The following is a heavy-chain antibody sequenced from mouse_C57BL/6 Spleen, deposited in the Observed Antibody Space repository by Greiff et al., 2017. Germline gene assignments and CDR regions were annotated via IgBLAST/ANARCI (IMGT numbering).Heavy chain of an antibody. V-gene: IGHV1-55*01. CDR2: IYPGSGST. D-gene: IGHD6-1*01. CDR3: ARWASLPDYAMDD. CDR1: GYTFTSYW. J-gene: IGHJ4*01. Sequence: QVQLQQPGAELVKPGASVKMSCKASGYTFTSYWITWVKQRPGQGLEWIGDIYPGSGSTNYNEKFKSKATLTVDKSSSTAYMQLSSLTSEDSAVYYCARWASLPDYAMDDWGQGTSVTVSS.